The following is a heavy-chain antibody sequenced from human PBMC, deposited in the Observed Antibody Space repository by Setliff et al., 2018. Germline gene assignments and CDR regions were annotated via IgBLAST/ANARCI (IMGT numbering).Heavy chain of an antibody. CDR2: IIPIFGTA. J-gene: IGHJ4*02. V-gene: IGHV1-69*05. CDR3: ARGGYRATRASPSDY. Sequence: GASVKVSCKASGYTFTSYGISWVRQAPGQGLEWMGEIIPIFGTANYAQNFQGRVTITTDESTTIVYMELRSLRSEDTAVYYCARGGYRATRASPSDYWGQGALVTVSS. D-gene: IGHD5-12*01. CDR1: GYTFTSYG.